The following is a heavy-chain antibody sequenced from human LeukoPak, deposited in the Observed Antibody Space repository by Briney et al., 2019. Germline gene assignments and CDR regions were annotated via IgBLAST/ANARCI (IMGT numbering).Heavy chain of an antibody. CDR1: GFTVSSNY. Sequence: GGSLRLSCAASGFTVSSNYMSWVRQAPGKGLEWVSVIYSGGSTYYADPVKGRFTISRDNSKNTLYLQMNSLRAEDTAVYYCARGDGYNRELDYWGQGTLVTVSS. D-gene: IGHD5-24*01. CDR2: IYSGGST. J-gene: IGHJ4*02. CDR3: ARGDGYNRELDY. V-gene: IGHV3-53*01.